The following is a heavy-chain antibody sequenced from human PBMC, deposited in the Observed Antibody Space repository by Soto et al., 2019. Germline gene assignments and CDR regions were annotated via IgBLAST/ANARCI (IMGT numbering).Heavy chain of an antibody. J-gene: IGHJ6*02. Sequence: ASVKVSCKASGGTFSSSAFSWVRQAPGQGLEWMGWINPNSGGTNYAQKFQGWVTMTRDTSISTAYMELSRLRSDDTAVYYCARDLGGMDVWGQGTTVTVSS. V-gene: IGHV1-2*04. CDR3: ARDLGGMDV. D-gene: IGHD1-26*01. CDR2: INPNSGGT. CDR1: GGTFSSSA.